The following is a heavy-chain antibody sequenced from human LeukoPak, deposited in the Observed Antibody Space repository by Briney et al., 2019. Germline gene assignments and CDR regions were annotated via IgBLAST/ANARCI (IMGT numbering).Heavy chain of an antibody. CDR1: GFTFSRYA. CDR2: ISSNGGST. D-gene: IGHD3-10*01. CDR3: VKDSSSGSYFDY. Sequence: GSPRLSCSASGFTFSRYAMHWVCQAPGKGLEYVSAISSNGGSTYYADSVKGRFTISRDNSRNTLHLQMSSLRVEDTAVYYCVKDSSSGSYFDYWRQGSLVIVSS. J-gene: IGHJ4*02. V-gene: IGHV3-64D*06.